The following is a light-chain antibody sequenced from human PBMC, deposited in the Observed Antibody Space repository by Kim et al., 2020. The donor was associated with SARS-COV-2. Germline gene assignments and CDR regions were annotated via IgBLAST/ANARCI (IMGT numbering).Light chain of an antibody. V-gene: IGKV1-27*01. J-gene: IGKJ4*01. CDR1: QSISNY. CDR3: QKYNSAPLT. CDR2: AAS. Sequence: SASLGDRVTITYRASQSISNYLAWYQQKPGKVPKLLIYAASALQSVVPSRFSGSGSGTDFTLTISSLQPEDVATYYCQKYNSAPLTFGGGTKLEI.